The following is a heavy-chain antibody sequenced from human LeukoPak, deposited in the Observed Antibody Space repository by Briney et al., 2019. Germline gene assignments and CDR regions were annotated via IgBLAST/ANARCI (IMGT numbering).Heavy chain of an antibody. J-gene: IGHJ6*03. D-gene: IGHD2-15*01. V-gene: IGHV1-8*01. Sequence: GASVKVSCKASGYTFTSFDMNWVRQATGQGLEWMGWMNPNSGNTAYAQKFQGRVAMTRNTSISTAYMELSSLRSEDTAVYYCARGLRYCSGGRCYFSPPYYYYMDVWGKGTTVTISS. CDR3: ARGLRYCSGGRCYFSPPYYYYMDV. CDR2: MNPNSGNT. CDR1: GYTFTSFD.